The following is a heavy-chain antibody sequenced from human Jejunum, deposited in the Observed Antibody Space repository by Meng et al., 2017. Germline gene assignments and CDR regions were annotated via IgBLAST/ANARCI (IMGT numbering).Heavy chain of an antibody. D-gene: IGHD3-10*01. CDR2: IYFSGST. CDR3: ARISKGSGNFYYFDH. J-gene: IGHJ4*02. V-gene: IGHV4-39*07. CDR1: GDSISSSRYY. Sequence: GSLRLSCTASGDSISSSRYYWGWIRQSPGRGLEWIASIYFSGSTYYNPSLKSRVTISVDTSKNQFSPKVTSVIDADTGVYYCARISKGSGNFYYFDHWGQGTLVTVSS.